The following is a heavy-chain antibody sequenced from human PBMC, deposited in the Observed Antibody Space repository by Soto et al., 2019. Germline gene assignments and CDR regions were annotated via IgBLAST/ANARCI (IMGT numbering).Heavy chain of an antibody. V-gene: IGHV1-46*01. CDR2: IHPIVGST. J-gene: IGHJ6*02. D-gene: IGHD5-12*01. CDR3: VREWLLLNDRPDQYYGLDV. CDR1: GYTFTNYY. Sequence: QVQLVQSGAEVKKPGASVKVSCRASGYTFTNYYMHWVRQAPGQGLEWMGIIHPIVGSTSYAKKFKGRVTLTRDTSTSTVYRELTILRSDDTAVYYWVREWLLLNDRPDQYYGLDVWGQGTTVIVSS.